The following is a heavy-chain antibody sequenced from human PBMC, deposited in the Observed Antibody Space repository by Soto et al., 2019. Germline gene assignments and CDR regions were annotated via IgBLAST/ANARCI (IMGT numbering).Heavy chain of an antibody. CDR1: GGSISSGDYY. V-gene: IGHV4-30-4*01. Sequence: SETLSLTCTVSGGSISSGDYYWSWIRLPPGKGLEWIGYIYYSGSTYYNPSLKSRVTISVDRSKNQFSLKLSSVTAADTAVYYFARTVTTYSSYFDYWGQGTLVTGSS. J-gene: IGHJ4*02. CDR3: ARTVTTYSSYFDY. CDR2: IYYSGST. D-gene: IGHD4-17*01.